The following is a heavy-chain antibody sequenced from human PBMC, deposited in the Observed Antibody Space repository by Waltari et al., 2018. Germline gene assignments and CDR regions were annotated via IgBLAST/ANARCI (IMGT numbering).Heavy chain of an antibody. J-gene: IGHJ4*02. CDR1: GFTFSSYG. CDR2: IRYDGSIK. V-gene: IGHV3-30*02. Sequence: QVQLVESGGGVVQPGGSLRLSCAASGFTFSSYGMHWVRQAPGKGLEWVAFIRYDGSIKYYAASVKGRFTISRDNSKNTLYLQMNSLRAEDTAVYYCAKDLWRYYYDSSGYAPLDYWGQGTLVTVSS. D-gene: IGHD3-22*01. CDR3: AKDLWRYYYDSSGYAPLDY.